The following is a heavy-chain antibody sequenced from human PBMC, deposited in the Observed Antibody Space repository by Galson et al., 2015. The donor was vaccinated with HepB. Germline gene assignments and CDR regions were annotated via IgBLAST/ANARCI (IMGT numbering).Heavy chain of an antibody. Sequence: SLRLSCAASGFTFSSYSMNWVRQAPGKGLEWVSSISSSSYIYYADSVKGRFTISRDNAKNSLYLQMNSLRAEDTAVYYCARLPNDGVAFDIWGQGTMVTVSS. D-gene: IGHD1-1*01. CDR3: ARLPNDGVAFDI. CDR2: ISSSSYI. CDR1: GFTFSSYS. J-gene: IGHJ3*02. V-gene: IGHV3-21*01.